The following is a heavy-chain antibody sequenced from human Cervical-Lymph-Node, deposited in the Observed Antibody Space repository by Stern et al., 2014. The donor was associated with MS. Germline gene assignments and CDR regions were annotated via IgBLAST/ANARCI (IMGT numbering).Heavy chain of an antibody. V-gene: IGHV4-31*03. CDR1: GGSISRGDYF. Sequence: VQLLESGPGLVKPSQTLSLTCTVSGGSISRGDYFWSWIRQFPGKGLEWIGYISPRGSTYYNPSLKSRLTISMDTSKSQFSLKLTSVTAADTAVYYCARDGVVRGVTYNWFDPWGQGTLVTVSS. J-gene: IGHJ5*02. CDR3: ARDGVVRGVTYNWFDP. CDR2: ISPRGST. D-gene: IGHD3-10*01.